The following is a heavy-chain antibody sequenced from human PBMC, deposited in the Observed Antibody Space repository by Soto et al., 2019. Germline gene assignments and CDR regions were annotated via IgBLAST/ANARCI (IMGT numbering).Heavy chain of an antibody. J-gene: IGHJ3*01. Sequence: QVQLVQSGAEVKKPGSSVKVSCKASGGTFSSSALNWVRQAPGQGLEWMGGIIFVFGTANYAQKFQGRVTITADESTSEDYMALMSLRSEDKAVYYCAAYECNGSSCRLDAFYVWGQVKVVTVSS. V-gene: IGHV1-69*01. CDR1: GGTFSSSA. CDR2: IIFVFGTA. D-gene: IGHD3-22*01. CDR3: AAYECNGSSCRLDAFYV.